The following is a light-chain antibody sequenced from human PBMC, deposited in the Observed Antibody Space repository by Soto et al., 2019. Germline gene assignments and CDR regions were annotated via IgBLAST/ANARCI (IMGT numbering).Light chain of an antibody. Sequence: QSALTQPPSASGSPGQSVTISCTGNSNDVGGYNYVSWYQQHPGKAPKLMIHEVSKRPSGVPDRFSGSKSGNTASLTVSGLLTEDEADYYCSSYGGANTVVFGGGTKVTVL. CDR2: EVS. V-gene: IGLV2-8*01. J-gene: IGLJ2*01. CDR3: SSYGGANTVV. CDR1: SNDVGGYNY.